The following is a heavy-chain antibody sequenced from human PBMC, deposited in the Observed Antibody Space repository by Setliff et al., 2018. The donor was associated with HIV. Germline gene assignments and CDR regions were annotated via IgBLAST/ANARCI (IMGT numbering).Heavy chain of an antibody. Sequence: PGGSLRLSCAASGFTFDDHAMHWVRQTPGKGLEWVSGISWNSGSIGYADSVKGRFTISRDNAKNSLYLQMNSLRAEDTAVYYCATYQGYNDYWGQGTLVTVSS. D-gene: IGHD5-12*01. V-gene: IGHV3-9*01. J-gene: IGHJ4*02. CDR1: GFTFDDHA. CDR2: ISWNSGSI. CDR3: ATYQGYNDY.